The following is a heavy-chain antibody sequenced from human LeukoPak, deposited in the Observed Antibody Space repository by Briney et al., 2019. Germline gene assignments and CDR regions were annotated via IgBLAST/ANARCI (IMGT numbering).Heavy chain of an antibody. Sequence: GGSLRLSCAASGFTFSSYSMNWVRQAPGKGLEWVSSISSSSSYTFYAGSVRGRFIISRDNAKNSLYLQMNSLRAEDTAVYYCAPYSSGWYDGYWGQGTLVTVSS. D-gene: IGHD6-19*01. CDR3: APYSSGWYDGY. V-gene: IGHV3-21*01. CDR2: ISSSSSYT. J-gene: IGHJ4*02. CDR1: GFTFSSYS.